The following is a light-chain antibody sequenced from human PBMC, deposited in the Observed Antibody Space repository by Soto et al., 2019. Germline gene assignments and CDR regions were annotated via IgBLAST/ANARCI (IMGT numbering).Light chain of an antibody. J-gene: IGKJ1*01. CDR1: QSISSW. V-gene: IGKV1-5*01. CDR3: QKYDSAPT. Sequence: DIQMTQSPSTLSASVGDRVTITCRASQSISSWLAWYQQKPGKAPKLLIYDASSLESGVPSRFSGSGSGTEFTLTISSLQPEDFASYYCQKYDSAPTFGPGTKVDIK. CDR2: DAS.